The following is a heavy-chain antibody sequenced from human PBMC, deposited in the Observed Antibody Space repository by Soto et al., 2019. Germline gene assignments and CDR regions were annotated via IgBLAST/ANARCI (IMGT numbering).Heavy chain of an antibody. V-gene: IGHV3-23*01. CDR3: AKGPVGSPRPENVTGVV. Sequence: GGSLRLSCAASGFTFSSYAMSWVRQAPGKGLEWVSAISGSGGSTYYADSVKGRFTISRDNSKNTLYLQMNSLRAEDTAVYYCAKGPVGSPRPENVTGVVWGQGTLVTVSS. CDR1: GFTFSSYA. D-gene: IGHD2-8*01. CDR2: ISGSGGST. J-gene: IGHJ4*02.